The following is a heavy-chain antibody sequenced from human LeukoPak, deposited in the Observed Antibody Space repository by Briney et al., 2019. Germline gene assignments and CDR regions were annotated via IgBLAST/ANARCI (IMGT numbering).Heavy chain of an antibody. V-gene: IGHV3-11*01. Sequence: GGSLRLSFAASGFTLSDYYMNWIRQAPGKGVEWVSYSSSSGSTKYYADSVKGRFAISRDNAKNSLYLQMNSLRAEDTAVYYCARRRDFIDYWGQGTLVTVSS. CDR1: GFTLSDYY. J-gene: IGHJ4*02. CDR2: SSSSGSTK. D-gene: IGHD3/OR15-3a*01. CDR3: ARRRDFIDY.